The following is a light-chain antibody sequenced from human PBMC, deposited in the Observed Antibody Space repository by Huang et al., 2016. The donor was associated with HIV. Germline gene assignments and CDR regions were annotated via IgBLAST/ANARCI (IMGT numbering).Light chain of an antibody. CDR3: QQSLDTSPT. CDR1: QSIGSN. J-gene: IGKJ3*01. CDR2: TAS. Sequence: DIQMTQSPSSLAASVGDRVSITCRASQSIGSNLNWYQQKPGKAPKLLIYTASSLQSGVPSRFSGSGSGTDFTLTISSLQPEDFATYYCQQSLDTSPTFGPGTKVDSK. V-gene: IGKV1-39*01.